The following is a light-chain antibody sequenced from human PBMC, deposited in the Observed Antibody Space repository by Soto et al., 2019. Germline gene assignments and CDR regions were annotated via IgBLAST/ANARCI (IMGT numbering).Light chain of an antibody. J-gene: IGKJ3*01. CDR2: GAS. V-gene: IGKV3-20*01. Sequence: EIVMTQSPATLSVSPGERATLSCRASQSVNSNLAWYQQKPGQAPRLLIYGASSRANGIPDRFSGSGSGTDFTLTINGLEPEDFAVYYCQQYATSARLTFGPGTNVDI. CDR1: QSVNSN. CDR3: QQYATSARLT.